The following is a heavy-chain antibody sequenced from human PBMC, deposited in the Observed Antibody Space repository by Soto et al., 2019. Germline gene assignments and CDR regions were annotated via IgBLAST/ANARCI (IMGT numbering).Heavy chain of an antibody. V-gene: IGHV4-4*02. CDR2: VYRTGST. CDR3: ASARASIAAAAIFDC. J-gene: IGHJ4*02. CDR1: GGSISTFNW. D-gene: IGHD6-13*01. Sequence: QVQLQESGPGLVKPSGTLSLTCAVSGGSISTFNWWSWVRQPPGKGLGWIGEVYRTGSTNYNPSLQPRLTISVHKSKNQLSLQLTSVTAADTAEYYCASARASIAAAAIFDCWGQGTLVTVSS.